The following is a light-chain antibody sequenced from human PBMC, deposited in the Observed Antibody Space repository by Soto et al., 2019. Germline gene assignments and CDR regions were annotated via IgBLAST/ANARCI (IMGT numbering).Light chain of an antibody. CDR2: GAS. Sequence: EIVMTQSPATLSVSPGERATLSCRASQSVSSNLAWYQQKPGQAPRLLIYGASTRATGIPARFSRSGSGTEFTLTISSLQSEDFAVYYCQQYNNWPVTFGQGTKVDIK. V-gene: IGKV3-15*01. CDR1: QSVSSN. CDR3: QQYNNWPVT. J-gene: IGKJ1*01.